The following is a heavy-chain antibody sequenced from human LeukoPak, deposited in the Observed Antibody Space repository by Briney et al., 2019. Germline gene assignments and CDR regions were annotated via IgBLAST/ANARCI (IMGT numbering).Heavy chain of an antibody. Sequence: SETLSLTCAVYGGSFSGYYWSWIRQPPGKGLEWIGEINHSGSTNYNPSLKSRVTVSVDTSKNQFSLKLSSVTAADTAVYYCASAYRRGYSGYSWGQGTLVTVSS. J-gene: IGHJ5*02. V-gene: IGHV4-34*01. CDR2: INHSGST. D-gene: IGHD5-12*01. CDR3: ASAYRRGYSGYS. CDR1: GGSFSGYY.